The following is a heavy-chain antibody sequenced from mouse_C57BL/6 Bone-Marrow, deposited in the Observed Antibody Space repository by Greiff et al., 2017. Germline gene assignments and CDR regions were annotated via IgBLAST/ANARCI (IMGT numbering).Heavy chain of an antibody. CDR2: IYPGDGDP. CDR1: GYAFSSSW. CDR3: ARDYGRGYWYFDV. D-gene: IGHD1-1*01. J-gene: IGHJ1*03. V-gene: IGHV1-82*01. Sequence: QVQLQQSGPELVKPGASVKISCKASGYAFSSSWMNWVKQRPGKGLEWIGRIYPGDGDPNYNGKFKGKATLTADKSSSTAYMQLSSLTSEDSAVYFCARDYGRGYWYFDVWGTGTTVTVSS.